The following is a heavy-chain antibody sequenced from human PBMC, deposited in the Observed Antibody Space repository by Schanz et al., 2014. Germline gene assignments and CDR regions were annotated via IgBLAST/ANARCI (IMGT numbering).Heavy chain of an antibody. J-gene: IGHJ4*02. D-gene: IGHD6-6*01. Sequence: QVQLQESGPGLVKSSETLSLTCTVSGGSVSTYYWHWIRQPPGKGLEWIGYIHYSGNTNYNPSLKRPVTISLDTSKNQAGRKLNSVTAADTAAYYCAREYSSCDYWGQGTLGTVSS. CDR1: GGSVSTYY. V-gene: IGHV4-59*02. CDR2: IHYSGNT. CDR3: AREYSSCDY.